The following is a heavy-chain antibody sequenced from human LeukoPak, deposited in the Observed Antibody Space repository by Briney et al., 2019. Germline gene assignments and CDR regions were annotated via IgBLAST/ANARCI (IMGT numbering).Heavy chain of an antibody. V-gene: IGHV1-46*01. J-gene: IGHJ4*02. CDR2: INPSGGST. D-gene: IGHD3-22*01. CDR1: GYTFTSYY. Sequence: GASVKVSCKASGYTFTSYYMHWVRQAPGQGLEWMGIINPSGGSTSYAQKFQGRVTMTRDTSTSTVYMELSSLRSEDTAVYYCARGASASSGYIGGKYYFDYWGQGTLVTVSS. CDR3: ARGASASSGYIGGKYYFDY.